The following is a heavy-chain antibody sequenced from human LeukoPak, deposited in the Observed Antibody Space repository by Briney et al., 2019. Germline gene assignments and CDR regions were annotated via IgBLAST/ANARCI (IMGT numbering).Heavy chain of an antibody. Sequence: GRSLRPSCAASGFTFSSHAMHWVRQAPGKGLEWVAVISYDGSNKYYADSVKGRFTISRDNSKNTLYLQMNSLRAEDTAVYYCARGGEYQLLGWGQGTLVTVSS. J-gene: IGHJ4*02. D-gene: IGHD2-2*01. CDR1: GFTFSSHA. CDR2: ISYDGSNK. CDR3: ARGGEYQLLG. V-gene: IGHV3-30*01.